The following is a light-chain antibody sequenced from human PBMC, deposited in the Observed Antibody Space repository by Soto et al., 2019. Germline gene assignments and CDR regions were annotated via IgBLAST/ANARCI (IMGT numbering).Light chain of an antibody. CDR2: DTN. J-gene: IGLJ2*01. CDR1: RSNVGINY. CDR3: VTWDNSLTAVV. V-gene: IGLV1-51*01. Sequence: QSVLTQPPSVSAAPRQKVTISCSGSRSNVGINYVAWYQPLPGAAPKLLIYDTNKRPSGIPDRFSGSKSGTSATLDITGLQTGDEADYYCVTWDNSLTAVVFGGGTKLTVL.